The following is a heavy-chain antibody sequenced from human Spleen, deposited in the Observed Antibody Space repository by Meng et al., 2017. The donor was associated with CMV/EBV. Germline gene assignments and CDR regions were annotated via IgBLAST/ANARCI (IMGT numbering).Heavy chain of an antibody. CDR2: INPYSGVT. D-gene: IGHD3-22*01. V-gene: IGHV1-2*02. J-gene: IGHJ3*02. CDR1: GYTFAGYL. CDR3: SREDFDSSGYWGDDFDI. Sequence: ASVKVSCKASGYTFAGYLIHWIRQAPGQGLQWMGWINPYSGVTKYAHIFQGRVTMTRDTSITTAYMDLSRLRSDDTDTYYCSREDFDSSGYWGDDFDIWGQGSMVTVSS.